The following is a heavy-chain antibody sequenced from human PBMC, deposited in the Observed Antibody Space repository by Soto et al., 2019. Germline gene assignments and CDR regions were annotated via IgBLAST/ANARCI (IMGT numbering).Heavy chain of an antibody. V-gene: IGHV4-34*01. D-gene: IGHD2-2*01. CDR3: AREEGVPAAKYIFQH. Sequence: SETLSLTCAVYGGSFSGYCWSWIRQPPGKGLEWIGEINHSGSTNYNPSLKSRVTISVDTSKNQFSLKLSSVTAADTAVYYCAREEGVPAAKYIFQHWGQGTLVTVSS. J-gene: IGHJ1*01. CDR1: GGSFSGYC. CDR2: INHSGST.